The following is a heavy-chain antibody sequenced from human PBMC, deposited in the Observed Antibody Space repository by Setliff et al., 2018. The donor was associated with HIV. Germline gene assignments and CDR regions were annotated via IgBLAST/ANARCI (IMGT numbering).Heavy chain of an antibody. CDR1: GGSISSGDYF. V-gene: IGHV4-30-4*08. Sequence: TLSLTCTVSGGSISSGDYFLSWIRQAPGKGLEWIGCIYYSGSTNYNPSLKSRVTISVDTSKNQFSLKLSSVTAADPAVYYWAREERKAPAGSGYYYYGMDVWGQGTMVTVSS. J-gene: IGHJ6*02. CDR3: AREERKAPAGSGYYYYGMDV. D-gene: IGHD6-13*01. CDR2: IYYSGST.